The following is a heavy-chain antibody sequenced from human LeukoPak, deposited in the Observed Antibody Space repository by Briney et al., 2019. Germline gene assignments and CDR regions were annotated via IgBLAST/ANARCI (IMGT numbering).Heavy chain of an antibody. CDR2: IIPIFGTA. J-gene: IGHJ6*02. V-gene: IGHV1-69*01. D-gene: IGHD3-10*01. CDR3: ARFMVRGPSYYYYGMDV. Sequence: SVKVSCKASGGTFSSYAISWVRQAPGQGLEWMGGIIPIFGTANYAQKFQGRVTITADESTSTAYMELSSLRSEDTAVYYCARFMVRGPSYYYYGMDVWGQGTTVTVSS. CDR1: GGTFSSYA.